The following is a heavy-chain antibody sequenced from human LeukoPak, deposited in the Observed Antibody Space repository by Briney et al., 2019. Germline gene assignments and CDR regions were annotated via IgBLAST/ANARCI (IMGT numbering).Heavy chain of an antibody. V-gene: IGHV3-73*01. CDR1: GFTFSGSA. CDR3: TSLVGDSYDYGMDV. Sequence: GGSLKLSCAASGFTFSGSAMHWVRRASGKGPEWVGRIRSKPNNYATAYAASVKGRFTISRDDSKNTAYLQMNSLKTEDTAVYYCTSLVGDSYDYGMDVWGQGTTVTVSS. CDR2: IRSKPNNYAT. J-gene: IGHJ6*02. D-gene: IGHD2-21*01.